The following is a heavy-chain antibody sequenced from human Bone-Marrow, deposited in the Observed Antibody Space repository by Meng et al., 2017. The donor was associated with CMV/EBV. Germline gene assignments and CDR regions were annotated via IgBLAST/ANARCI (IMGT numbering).Heavy chain of an antibody. J-gene: IGHJ6*02. V-gene: IGHV3-7*01. CDR2: IKQDGSEK. Sequence: GESLKISCAASGFTFSSYWMSWVRQAPGKGLEWVANIKQDGSEKYYVDSVKGRFTISRDNAKNSLYLQMNSLRAEDTAVYYCARAGGTYETLYGMDVWGQGTTVTVPS. D-gene: IGHD3-16*01. CDR3: ARAGGTYETLYGMDV. CDR1: GFTFSSYW.